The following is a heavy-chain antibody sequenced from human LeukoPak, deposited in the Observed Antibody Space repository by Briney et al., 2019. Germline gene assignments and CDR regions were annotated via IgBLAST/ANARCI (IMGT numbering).Heavy chain of an antibody. Sequence: GGSLRLSCAASGFTFSSYGMHWVRQAPGKGLEWVAVISYDGSNKYYADSVKGRFTISRDNSKNTLYLQMNSLRAEDTAVYYCASSLNGVLWFGELLEPFDYWGQGTLVTVSS. J-gene: IGHJ4*02. CDR1: GFTFSSYG. CDR2: ISYDGSNK. V-gene: IGHV3-30*03. D-gene: IGHD3-10*01. CDR3: ASSLNGVLWFGELLEPFDY.